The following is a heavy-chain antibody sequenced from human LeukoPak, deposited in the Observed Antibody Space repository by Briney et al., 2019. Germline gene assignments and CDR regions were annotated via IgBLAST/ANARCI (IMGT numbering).Heavy chain of an antibody. J-gene: IGHJ4*02. CDR3: ARESCSGGSCYVYSPGQFDY. CDR2: ISSSGSTI. Sequence: PGGSLRLSCAASGFTFSDYYMSWIRQAPGKVLEWVSYISSSGSTIYYEDSVKGRFTISRDNAKNSLYLKMSSLRAEDTAVYYCARESCSGGSCYVYSPGQFDYWGQGTLVTVSS. CDR1: GFTFSDYY. V-gene: IGHV3-11*01. D-gene: IGHD2-15*01.